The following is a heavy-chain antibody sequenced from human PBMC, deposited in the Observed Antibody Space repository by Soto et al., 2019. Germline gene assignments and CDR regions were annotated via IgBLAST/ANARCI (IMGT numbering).Heavy chain of an antibody. D-gene: IGHD2-21*01. J-gene: IGHJ3*02. CDR2: ISGTGTFI. Sequence: VGSLRLSCAASGFTFSRHSMNWVRQAPGKGLEWVSCISGTGTFIYYSDSVKGRFTISRDDAKSSLYLQMNSLTAEDTAVYYCARGSVIDTGDALDIWGPGTMVTVSS. CDR1: GFTFSRHS. V-gene: IGHV3-21*06. CDR3: ARGSVIDTGDALDI.